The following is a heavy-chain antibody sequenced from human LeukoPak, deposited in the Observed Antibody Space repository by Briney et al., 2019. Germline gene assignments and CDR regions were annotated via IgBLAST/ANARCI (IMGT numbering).Heavy chain of an antibody. D-gene: IGHD2-8*01. CDR1: GFTFSNYW. CDR2: IKEDGSEK. J-gene: IGHJ4*02. CDR3: ATGRTKKY. Sequence: GGSLRLSCVASGFTFSNYWMNRVRQAPGERPEWVANIKEDGSEKYYVDSVKGRFTISRDNAKNSLYLQMNSLRAEDTAVYYCATGRTKKYWGQGTLVTVSS. V-gene: IGHV3-7*01.